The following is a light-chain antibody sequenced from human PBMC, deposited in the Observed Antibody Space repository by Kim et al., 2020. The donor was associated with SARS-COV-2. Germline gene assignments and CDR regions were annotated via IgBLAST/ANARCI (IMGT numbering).Light chain of an antibody. CDR2: GAS. CDR1: QSVSSNY. V-gene: IGKV3-20*01. J-gene: IGKJ1*01. Sequence: EIVLTQSPGPLSLSPGERATLSCRASQSVSSNYLAWYQQKPGQAPRLLIYGASNRATGIPDRFSGSGSGTDFTLTISRLEPEDFAVYYCQEYGNSRTFGQGTEVDIK. CDR3: QEYGNSRT.